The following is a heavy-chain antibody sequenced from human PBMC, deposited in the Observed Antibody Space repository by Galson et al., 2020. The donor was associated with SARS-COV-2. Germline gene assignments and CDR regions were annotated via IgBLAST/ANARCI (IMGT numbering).Heavy chain of an antibody. D-gene: IGHD2-15*01. CDR3: VRDQHSAAYDI. CDR2: IPWFDGSP. J-gene: IGHJ3*02. CDR1: GFNFDDYA. Sequence: GESLKISCTASGFNFDDYAFSWVRQAPGKGLEWVAGIPWFDGSPGYADSVKGRFTISRDNAKKSLYLQMNSLGAEDTALYHCVRDQHSAAYDIWGQGTMVTVSS. V-gene: IGHV3-20*01.